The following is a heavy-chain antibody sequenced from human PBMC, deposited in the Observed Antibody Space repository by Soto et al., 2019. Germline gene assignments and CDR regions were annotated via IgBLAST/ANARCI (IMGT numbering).Heavy chain of an antibody. D-gene: IGHD2-15*01. CDR1: GFTFSSYG. CDR3: AKDLIVVVDLDYYYYGMDV. J-gene: IGHJ6*02. CDR2: ISYDGSNK. Sequence: QVQLVESGGGVVQPGRSLRLSCAASGFTFSSYGMHWVRQAPGKGLEWVAVISYDGSNKYYADSVKGRFTISRDNSKNTLYRQMNSLRAEDTAVYYCAKDLIVVVDLDYYYYGMDVWGQGTTVTVSS. V-gene: IGHV3-30*18.